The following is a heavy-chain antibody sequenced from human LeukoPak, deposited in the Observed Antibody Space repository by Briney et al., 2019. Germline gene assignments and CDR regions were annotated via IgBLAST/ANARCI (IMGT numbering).Heavy chain of an antibody. CDR3: ARDPHGSVYYGSGSYIS. CDR1: GFTFDDYA. V-gene: IGHV3-9*01. J-gene: IGHJ4*02. Sequence: PGGSLRLSCAASGFTFDDYAMHWVRQAPGKGLEWVSGISWNSGSIGYADSVKGRFTISRDNSKNTLYLQMNSLRAEDTAVYYCARDPHGSVYYGSGSYISWGQGTLVTVSS. D-gene: IGHD3-10*01. CDR2: ISWNSGSI.